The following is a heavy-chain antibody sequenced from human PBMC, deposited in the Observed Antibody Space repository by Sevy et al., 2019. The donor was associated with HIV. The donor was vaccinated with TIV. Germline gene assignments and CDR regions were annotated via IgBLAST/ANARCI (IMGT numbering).Heavy chain of an antibody. J-gene: IGHJ4*02. CDR3: TTDGLRRLFDY. V-gene: IGHV3-15*01. Sequence: GGSLRLSCTASGFTFRTYAMSWVRQAPGKGLEWVGRIKSKTDGGTTDYAAPVKGRFTISRDDSKNTLYLQMNSLKTEDTAIYYCTTDGLRRLFDYWGQGTLVTVSS. CDR1: GFTFRTYA. D-gene: IGHD3-16*01. CDR2: IKSKTDGGTT.